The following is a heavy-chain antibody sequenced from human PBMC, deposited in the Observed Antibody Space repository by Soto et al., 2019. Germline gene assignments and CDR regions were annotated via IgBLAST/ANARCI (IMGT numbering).Heavy chain of an antibody. CDR2: INSDGSST. Sequence: HPGGSLRLSCAASGFTFSSYWMHWVRQAPGKGLVWVSRINSDGSSTSYADSVKGRFTISRDNAKNTLYLQMNSLRAEDTAVYYCARGAAPEYYDFWSGNYYYYYYMDVWGKGTTVTVSS. V-gene: IGHV3-74*01. J-gene: IGHJ6*03. CDR3: ARGAAPEYYDFWSGNYYYYYYMDV. D-gene: IGHD3-3*01. CDR1: GFTFSSYW.